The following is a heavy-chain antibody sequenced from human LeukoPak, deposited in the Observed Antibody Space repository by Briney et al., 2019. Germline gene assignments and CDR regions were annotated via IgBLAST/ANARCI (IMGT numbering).Heavy chain of an antibody. CDR3: ARSGPGELLPGDFSNYYYYGMDV. D-gene: IGHD1-26*01. CDR2: IYYSGST. CDR1: GGSISSYY. Sequence: PSETLSLTCTVSGGSISSYYWSWIRQPPGKGLEWIGYIYYSGSTNYNPSLKSRVTISVDTSKNQFSLKLSSVTAADTAVYYCARSGPGELLPGDFSNYYYYGMDVWGQGTTVTVSS. V-gene: IGHV4-59*08. J-gene: IGHJ6*02.